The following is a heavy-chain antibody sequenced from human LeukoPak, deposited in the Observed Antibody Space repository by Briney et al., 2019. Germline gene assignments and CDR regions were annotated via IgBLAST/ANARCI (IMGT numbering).Heavy chain of an antibody. CDR3: ARNCKVARLVGRTYYYYGMDV. D-gene: IGHD2/OR15-2a*01. Sequence: ASVKVSCKASGYTFTSYYMHWVRQAPGQGLEWMGIINPSGGSTSYAQKFQGRVTMTRDASTSTVYMELSSLRSEDTAVYYCARNCKVARLVGRTYYYYGMDVWGKGTTVTVSS. J-gene: IGHJ6*04. CDR1: GYTFTSYY. CDR2: INPSGGST. V-gene: IGHV1-46*01.